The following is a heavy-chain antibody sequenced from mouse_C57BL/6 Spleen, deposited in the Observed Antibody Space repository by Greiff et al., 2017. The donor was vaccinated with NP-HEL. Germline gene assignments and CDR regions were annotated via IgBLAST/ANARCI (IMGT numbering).Heavy chain of an antibody. CDR2: IYPGDGDT. CDR1: GYAFSSSW. D-gene: IGHD2-1*01. V-gene: IGHV1-82*01. CDR3: ARDGIYYGNYGPDY. Sequence: QVQLQQSGPELVKPGASVKISCKASGYAFSSSWMNWVKQRPGKGLEWIGRIYPGDGDTNYNGKFKGKATLTADKSSSTAYMQLCSLTSEDSAVYFCARDGIYYGNYGPDYWGQGTTLTVSS. J-gene: IGHJ2*01.